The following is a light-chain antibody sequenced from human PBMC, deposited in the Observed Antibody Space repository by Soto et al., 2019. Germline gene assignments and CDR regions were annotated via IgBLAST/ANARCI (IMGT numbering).Light chain of an antibody. J-gene: IGKJ1*01. Sequence: DIQMTQSPSSLSASVEDRVIITCRASQSISNHLNWYQQKPGKAHKLLIFAAYSLQSGVHSRFSGSRSGPDFTLTIRSLQPEDFATYYCQQSYSSPPTVGQGTKVDIK. CDR3: QQSYSSPPT. CDR1: QSISNH. V-gene: IGKV1-39*01. CDR2: AAY.